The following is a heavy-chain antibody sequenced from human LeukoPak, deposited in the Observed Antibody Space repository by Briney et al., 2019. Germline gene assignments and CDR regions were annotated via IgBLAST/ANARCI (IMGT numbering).Heavy chain of an antibody. Sequence: SETLSLACTVSGGSISSYYWSWIRQPPGKGLEWIGYIYYSGSTNYNPSLKSRVTISVDTSKNQFSLKLSSVTAADTAVYYCARGSSRGEDNWFDPWGQGTLVTVSS. D-gene: IGHD6-13*01. CDR3: ARGSSRGEDNWFDP. CDR1: GGSISSYY. V-gene: IGHV4-59*01. CDR2: IYYSGST. J-gene: IGHJ5*02.